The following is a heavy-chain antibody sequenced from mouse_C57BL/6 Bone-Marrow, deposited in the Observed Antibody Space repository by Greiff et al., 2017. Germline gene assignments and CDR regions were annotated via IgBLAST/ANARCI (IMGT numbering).Heavy chain of an antibody. CDR1: GFTFSDAW. V-gene: IGHV6-6*01. CDR2: IRNKANNHAT. Sequence: EVKVEESGGGLVQPGGSMKLSCAASGFTFSDAWMDWVRQSPEKGREWVAEIRNKANNHATYYAESVKGRFTISRDDSKSSVYLQMNSLRAEDTGIYYCTRGSTDYDYVVFAYWGQGTLVTVSA. CDR3: TRGSTDYDYVVFAY. D-gene: IGHD2-4*01. J-gene: IGHJ3*01.